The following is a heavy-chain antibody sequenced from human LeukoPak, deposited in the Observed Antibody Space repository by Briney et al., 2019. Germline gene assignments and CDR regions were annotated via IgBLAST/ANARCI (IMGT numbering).Heavy chain of an antibody. CDR3: ARDRGPMDDSSGLD. CDR2: ISGSGGST. Sequence: GGSLRLSCAASGFTFSSYAMSWVRQAPGKGLEWVSAISGSGGSTYYADSVKGRFTISRDNSKNSLYLQMNSLRAEDTAVYYCARDRGPMDDSSGLDWGQGTLVTVSS. J-gene: IGHJ4*02. V-gene: IGHV3-23*01. CDR1: GFTFSSYA. D-gene: IGHD3-22*01.